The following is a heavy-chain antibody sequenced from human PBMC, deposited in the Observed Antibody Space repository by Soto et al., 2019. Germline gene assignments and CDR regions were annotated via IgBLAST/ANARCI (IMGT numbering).Heavy chain of an antibody. CDR2: ISSSSSYT. J-gene: IGHJ4*02. CDR3: ARTAAAGDY. CDR1: GFTFSDYY. D-gene: IGHD6-13*01. Sequence: GGSLRLSCAASGFTFSDYYMSWIRQAPGKGLEWVSYISSSSSYTNYTDSVKGRFTISRDNAKNSLYLQMNSLRAEDTAVYYCARTAAAGDYWGQGTLVTVSS. V-gene: IGHV3-11*06.